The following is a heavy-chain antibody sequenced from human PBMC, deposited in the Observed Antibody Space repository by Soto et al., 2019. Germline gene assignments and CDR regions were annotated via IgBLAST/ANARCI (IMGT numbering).Heavy chain of an antibody. CDR3: AISGIVGAAGAFDI. J-gene: IGHJ3*02. V-gene: IGHV1-69*01. CDR1: GGTFSSYA. CDR2: IIPIFGTA. Sequence: SVKVSCKASGGTFSSYASSCVRQALGQGLEWMGGIIPIFGTANYAQKFQGRVTITADESTSTAYMELSSLRSEDTAVYYCAISGIVGAAGAFDIWGQGTMVTVSS. D-gene: IGHD1-26*01.